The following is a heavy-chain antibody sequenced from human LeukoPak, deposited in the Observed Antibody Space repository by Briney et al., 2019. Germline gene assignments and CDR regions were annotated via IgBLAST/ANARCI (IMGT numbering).Heavy chain of an antibody. D-gene: IGHD3-10*01. J-gene: IGHJ6*02. Sequence: SETLSLTCTVSGGSISSGGYYWSWIRQHPGKGLEWIGYIYYSGSTYYNPSLKSRVTISVDTSKNQFSLKPSSVTAADTAVYYCARDRRVRYLYGMDVWGQGTTVTVSS. CDR1: GGSISSGGYY. V-gene: IGHV4-31*03. CDR2: IYYSGST. CDR3: ARDRRVRYLYGMDV.